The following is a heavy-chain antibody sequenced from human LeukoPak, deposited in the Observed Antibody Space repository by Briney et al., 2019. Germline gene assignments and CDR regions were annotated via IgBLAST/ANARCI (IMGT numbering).Heavy chain of an antibody. Sequence: PSETLSLTCTVSGGSISSYYWRWVRQPPGKGLEWVGYIYYSGSTNYNPSLKSRDNISVDTSKNQFSLKLSSVTAADTAVYYCARNDYDILTGYLYYFDYWGQGTLVTVSS. CDR1: GGSISSYY. CDR3: ARNDYDILTGYLYYFDY. V-gene: IGHV4-59*01. D-gene: IGHD3-9*01. J-gene: IGHJ4*02. CDR2: IYYSGST.